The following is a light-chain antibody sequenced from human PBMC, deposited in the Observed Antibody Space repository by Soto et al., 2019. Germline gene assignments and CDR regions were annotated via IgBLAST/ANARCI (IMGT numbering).Light chain of an antibody. CDR1: RDIAHY. V-gene: IGKV1-33*01. Sequence: DIQLTQSPSSLSASVGDRITITCQASRDIAHYLSWYQQKSGKAPQLLVYDASKLQTGVPSRFSGSAAGTDFTFAISSLQPEDRATYFCQQYNDLPLTFGGGTKVEIK. J-gene: IGKJ4*01. CDR2: DAS. CDR3: QQYNDLPLT.